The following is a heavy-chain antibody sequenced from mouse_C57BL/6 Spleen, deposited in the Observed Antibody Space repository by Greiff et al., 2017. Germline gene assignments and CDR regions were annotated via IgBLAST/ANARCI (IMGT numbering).Heavy chain of an antibody. CDR2: ISSGSSTI. Sequence: EVQLQESGGGLVKPGGSLKLSCAASGFTFSDYGMHWVRQAPEKGLEWVAYISSGSSTIYYADTVKGRFTISRDNAKNTLFLQMASLRSEDTAMYYCAREPDYGGGTWFAYWGQGTLVTVSA. V-gene: IGHV5-17*01. CDR1: GFTFSDYG. J-gene: IGHJ3*01. D-gene: IGHD2-4*01. CDR3: AREPDYGGGTWFAY.